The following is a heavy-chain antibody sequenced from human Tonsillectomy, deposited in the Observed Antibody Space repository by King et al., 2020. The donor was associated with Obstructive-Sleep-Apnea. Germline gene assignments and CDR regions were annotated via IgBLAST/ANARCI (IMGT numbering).Heavy chain of an antibody. J-gene: IGHJ4*02. CDR3: ARDGDYGDYLLFDY. Sequence: VQLVESGGGLVKPGGSLRLSCAASGFTFSSYSMNWVLQAPGKGLEWVSSISSSSSYIYYADSVKGRFTISRDNAKNSLYLQMNSLRAEDTAVYYCARDGDYGDYLLFDYWGQGTLVTVSS. CDR2: ISSSSSYI. CDR1: GFTFSSYS. D-gene: IGHD4-17*01. V-gene: IGHV3-21*01.